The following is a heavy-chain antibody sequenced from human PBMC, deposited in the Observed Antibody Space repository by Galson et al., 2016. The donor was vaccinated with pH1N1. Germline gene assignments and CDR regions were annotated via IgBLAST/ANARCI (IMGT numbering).Heavy chain of an antibody. CDR3: ARRRIGEFLYYFDY. CDR2: IYYSGST. J-gene: IGHJ4*02. Sequence: LSLTCTVSGGSISSSSYYWGWIRQPPGKGLEWIGSIYYSGSTYYNPSLKSRVTISVDTSKNQFSLKMSSVTAADTAVYYCARRRIGEFLYYFDYWGQGTLVTVSS. D-gene: IGHD3-10*01. V-gene: IGHV4-39*01. CDR1: GGSISSSSYY.